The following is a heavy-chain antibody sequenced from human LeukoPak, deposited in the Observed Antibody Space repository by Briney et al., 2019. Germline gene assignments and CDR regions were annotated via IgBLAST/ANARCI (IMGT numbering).Heavy chain of an antibody. CDR3: ARDAAAAGTFDY. J-gene: IGHJ4*02. Sequence: GGSLRLSCAASGFTFSSYAMHWVRQAPGKGLEWVAVISYDGSNKYYADSVKGRFTISRDNAKNSLYLQMNSLRAEDTAVYYCARDAAAAGTFDYWGQGTLVTVSS. CDR1: GFTFSSYA. D-gene: IGHD6-13*01. V-gene: IGHV3-30-3*01. CDR2: ISYDGSNK.